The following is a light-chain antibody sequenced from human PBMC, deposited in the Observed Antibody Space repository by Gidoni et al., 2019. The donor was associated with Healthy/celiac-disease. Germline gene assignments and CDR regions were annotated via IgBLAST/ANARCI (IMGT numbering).Light chain of an antibody. CDR1: KLGDKY. CDR2: QDS. CDR3: QAWDGSTAVV. Sequence: SYELTQPPSVSVSPGQTASITCSGDKLGDKYACWYQQKPGQSPVLVIYQDSKRPSGIPERFSGSNSGNTATLTISGTQAMDEADYYCQAWDGSTAVVFGGGTKLTVL. V-gene: IGLV3-1*01. J-gene: IGLJ2*01.